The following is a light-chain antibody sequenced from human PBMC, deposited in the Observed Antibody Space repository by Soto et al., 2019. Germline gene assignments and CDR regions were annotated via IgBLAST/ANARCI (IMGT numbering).Light chain of an antibody. CDR3: QQSYSTPRT. V-gene: IGKV1-39*01. Sequence: DIQMTQSPSSLSASVGDRVTITCRASQSISSNLNWYQQKPGKAPKLLIYAASSLQSGVPSRFSGGGSGTDFTLTISSLQPEDFATYSCQQSYSTPRTFGQGTKGDI. CDR2: AAS. J-gene: IGKJ1*01. CDR1: QSISSN.